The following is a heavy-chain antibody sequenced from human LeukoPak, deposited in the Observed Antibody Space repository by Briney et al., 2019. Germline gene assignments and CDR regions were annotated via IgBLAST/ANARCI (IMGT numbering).Heavy chain of an antibody. D-gene: IGHD3-3*01. Sequence: SETLSLTCTVSGGSISSYYWSWIRQPPGKGLEWIGFMFYSGTTNYNPSLKSRVTISVDTSKNQFSLKLSSVTAADTAVYYCAGTHYDFWSGYYSFDYWGQGTLVAVSS. CDR3: AGTHYDFWSGYYSFDY. V-gene: IGHV4-59*01. CDR2: MFYSGTT. J-gene: IGHJ4*02. CDR1: GGSISSYY.